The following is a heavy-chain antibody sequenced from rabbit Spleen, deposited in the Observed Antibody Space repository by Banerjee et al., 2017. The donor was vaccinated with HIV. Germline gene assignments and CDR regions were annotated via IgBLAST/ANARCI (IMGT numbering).Heavy chain of an antibody. CDR2: IGTGSGST. Sequence: QSLEESGGDLVKPGASLTLTCKASGFSFSSGYYMYWVRQAPGKGLEWIGCIGTGSGSTWYASWAKGRFTISKTSSTTVTLQMTSLTAADTATYFCARDTGTSFSTYGMDLWGPGTLVTVS. J-gene: IGHJ6*01. D-gene: IGHD8-1*01. CDR3: ARDTGTSFSTYGMDL. CDR1: GFSFSSGYY. V-gene: IGHV1S40*01.